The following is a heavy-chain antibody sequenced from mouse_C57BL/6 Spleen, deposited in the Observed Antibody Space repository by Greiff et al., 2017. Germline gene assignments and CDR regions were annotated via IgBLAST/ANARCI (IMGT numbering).Heavy chain of an antibody. CDR2: IRSKSNNYAT. V-gene: IGHV10-1*01. CDR3: VRDVRAMDY. CDR1: GFSFNTYA. D-gene: IGHD2-14*01. Sequence: EVQLVESGGGLVQPKGSLKLSCAASGFSFNTYAMNWVRQAPGKGLEWVARIRSKSNNYATYYADSVKDRFTISRDDSESMLYLQMNNVKSEDAAMYYCVRDVRAMDYWGQGTSVTVSS. J-gene: IGHJ4*01.